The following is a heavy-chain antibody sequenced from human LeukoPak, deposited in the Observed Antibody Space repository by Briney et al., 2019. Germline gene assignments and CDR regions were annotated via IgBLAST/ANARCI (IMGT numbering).Heavy chain of an antibody. CDR1: GGSISSYY. D-gene: IGHD2-15*01. V-gene: IGHV4-4*07. CDR3: ARDTGSYYYYYMDV. CDR2: IYTSGST. J-gene: IGHJ6*03. Sequence: SETLSLTCTVSGGSISSYYWSWIRQPAGKGLEWIGRIYTSGSTNYNPSLKSRVTVSVDTSKNQFSLKPSSVTAADTAVYYCARDTGSYYYYYMDVWGKGTTVTVSS.